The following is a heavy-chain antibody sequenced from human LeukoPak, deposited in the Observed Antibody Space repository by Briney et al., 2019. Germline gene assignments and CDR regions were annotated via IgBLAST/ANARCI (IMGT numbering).Heavy chain of an antibody. Sequence: ASVKVSCKASGYTFTSYAMHWVRQAPGQRLEWMGWINAGNGNTKYSQKFQGRVTITRDTSASTAYMELSSLRSEDTAVYYCAREDLKQQLIDYWGQGTLVTVSS. V-gene: IGHV1-3*01. CDR2: INAGNGNT. CDR3: AREDLKQQLIDY. CDR1: GYTFTSYA. J-gene: IGHJ4*02. D-gene: IGHD6-13*01.